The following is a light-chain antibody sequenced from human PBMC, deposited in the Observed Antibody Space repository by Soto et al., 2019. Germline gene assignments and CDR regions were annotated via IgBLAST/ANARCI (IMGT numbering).Light chain of an antibody. CDR3: QQYNNWPPWT. V-gene: IGKV3-20*01. Sequence: EIVLTQSPGTLSLSPGERATLSCRASQSVSSSYLVWHQQKPGQAPRLLIYAASRRATGIPDRFSGSGSGTEFTLTISSLQSEDLAVYYCQQYNNWPPWTVGQGTKVDI. CDR2: AAS. J-gene: IGKJ1*01. CDR1: QSVSSSY.